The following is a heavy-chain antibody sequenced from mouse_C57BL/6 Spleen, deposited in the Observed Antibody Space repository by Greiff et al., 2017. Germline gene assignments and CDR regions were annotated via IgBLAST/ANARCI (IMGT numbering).Heavy chain of an antibody. CDR2: INPKNGGT. Sequence: VQLQQSGPELVKPGASVKIPCKASGYTFTDYNMDWVKQSHGKSLEWIGDINPKNGGTNYNQKVKGKATLTVDKSSSTAYMELRSLTSEDTAVYYCARSYYDYLQFAYWGQGTLVTVSA. J-gene: IGHJ3*01. CDR1: GYTFTDYN. CDR3: ARSYYDYLQFAY. D-gene: IGHD2-4*01. V-gene: IGHV1-18*01.